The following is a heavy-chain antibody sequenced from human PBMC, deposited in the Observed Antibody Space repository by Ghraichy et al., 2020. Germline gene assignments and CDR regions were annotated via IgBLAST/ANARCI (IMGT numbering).Heavy chain of an antibody. CDR3: ASGGSYYDYYYGMDV. Sequence: SETLSLTCTVSGGSISSGSYYWSWIRQPAGKGLEWIGRIYTSGSTNYNPSLKSRVTISVDTSKNQFSLKLSSVTAADTAVYYCASGGSYYDYYYGMDVWGQGTTVTVSS. V-gene: IGHV4-61*02. D-gene: IGHD1-26*01. CDR2: IYTSGST. J-gene: IGHJ6*02. CDR1: GGSISSGSYY.